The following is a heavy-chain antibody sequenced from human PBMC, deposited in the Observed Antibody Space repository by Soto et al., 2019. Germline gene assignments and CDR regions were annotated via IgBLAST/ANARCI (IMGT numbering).Heavy chain of an antibody. D-gene: IGHD2-21*02. CDR3: ARGAALTPILHFDF. V-gene: IGHV3-30-3*01. CDR1: GFTFKNYA. Sequence: QVQLVESGGGVVQPGRSLRVSCAASGFTFKNYAMYWVRQAPGKGLEWVAVISSDGGNEYYADSLKGRFTISRDNSNNTLYLQMKSLGPEDTAVYYCARGAALTPILHFDFWGQGTPVTVSS. J-gene: IGHJ4*02. CDR2: ISSDGGNE.